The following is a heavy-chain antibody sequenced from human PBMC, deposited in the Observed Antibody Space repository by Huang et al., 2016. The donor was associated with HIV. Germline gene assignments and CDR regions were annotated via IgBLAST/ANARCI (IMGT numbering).Heavy chain of an antibody. CDR2: SNQKRGCT. V-gene: IGHV1-2*02. Sequence: QVQLVQSGAEVKNPGASVRVSCKASGYTFTDSNIHWVRQAPGQGLGWMVMSNQKRGCTIYAQSVQGRVTMTRDTTISTVHMDLRRIQSDDTAVYFCARDWSFGSSTSPADWGQGTLVTVSS. D-gene: IGHD6-6*01. CDR1: GYTFTDSN. J-gene: IGHJ4*02. CDR3: ARDWSFGSSTSPAD.